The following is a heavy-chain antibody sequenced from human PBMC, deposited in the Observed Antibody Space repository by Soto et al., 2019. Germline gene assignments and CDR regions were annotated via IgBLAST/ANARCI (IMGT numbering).Heavy chain of an antibody. D-gene: IGHD2-8*01. CDR1: GASISSSNW. J-gene: IGHJ6*02. CDR3: ARRTWGMDV. CDR2: IYHIGHT. V-gene: IGHV4-4*02. Sequence: SETLSLTCAVSGASISSSNWWSWVRQPPGKGLEWIGEIYHIGHTNYNPSLESRVTISVDKSKNQFSLRLSSVTAADTAVYYCARRTWGMDVWGQGTTVTVSS.